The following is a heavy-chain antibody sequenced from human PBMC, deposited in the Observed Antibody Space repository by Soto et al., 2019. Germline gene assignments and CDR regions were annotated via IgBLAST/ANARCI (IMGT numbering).Heavy chain of an antibody. CDR3: ATWYSYGYL. CDR2: IYSSGKT. V-gene: IGHV3-53*01. J-gene: IGHJ5*02. CDR1: GFSVSNQ. D-gene: IGHD5-18*01. Sequence: GGSLRLSCAVSGFSVSNQMSWVRQAPGHGLQWVAGIYSSGKTFYGDCAKGRFTISRDSSKNTLFLQMDSLRGDDTGVYHCATWYSYGYLWGQGTLVTVSS.